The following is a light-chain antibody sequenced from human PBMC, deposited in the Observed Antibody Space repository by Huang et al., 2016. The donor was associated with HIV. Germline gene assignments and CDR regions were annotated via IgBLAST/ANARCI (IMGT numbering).Light chain of an antibody. Sequence: KMTQSPSTLSASVGDRVTITCRASQSISPFLAWYQHQPGKAPKLLIYKSSYLQTGVPSSFSGGGSGTDFTLTISSLQPGDSSTYYCQEYSIYSAFGQGTKVEVK. CDR3: QEYSIYSA. V-gene: IGKV1-5*03. CDR2: KSS. J-gene: IGKJ1*01. CDR1: QSISPF.